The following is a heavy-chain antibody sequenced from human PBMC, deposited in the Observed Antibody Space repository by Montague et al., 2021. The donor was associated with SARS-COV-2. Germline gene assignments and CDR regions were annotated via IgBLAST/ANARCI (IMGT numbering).Heavy chain of an antibody. CDR1: GVSISGYTYF. CDR3: ARHRVASGWNYFDP. Sequence: SETLSLTCTVSGVSISGYTYFWGWIRQPPGKGLEWIASVYYSGSTYYNPSLKSRVTIPVDTSKNQSSLQVSSVTAADSAIYYCARHRVASGWNYFDPWGRGTLVTVSS. V-gene: IGHV4-39*01. D-gene: IGHD1-7*01. J-gene: IGHJ5*02. CDR2: VYYSGST.